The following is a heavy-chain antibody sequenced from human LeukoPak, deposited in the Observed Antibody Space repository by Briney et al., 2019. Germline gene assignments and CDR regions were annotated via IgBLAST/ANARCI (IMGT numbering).Heavy chain of an antibody. J-gene: IGHJ4*02. CDR2: ISAYNGNT. CDR3: ARDILNYYDSSGYYRDY. D-gene: IGHD3-22*01. CDR1: GYTFTSYG. Sequence: ASVKVSCKASGYTFTSYGISWVRQAPGQGLEWMGWISAYNGNTNYAQKLQGRVTMTTDTSTSTAYMELRSLRSDDTAVYYCARDILNYYDSSGYYRDYWGQGTLVTVSS. V-gene: IGHV1-18*01.